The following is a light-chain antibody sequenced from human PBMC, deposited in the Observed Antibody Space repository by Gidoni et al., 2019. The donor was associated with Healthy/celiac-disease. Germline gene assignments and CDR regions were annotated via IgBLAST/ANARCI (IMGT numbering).Light chain of an antibody. V-gene: IGLV2-23*01. CDR1: SSDVGSYNL. J-gene: IGLJ2*01. CDR3: CSYAGSSTVV. Sequence: HSALTQPASVSASPGQSITISCTGTSSDVGSYNLVSWYQQHPGKAPKLMIYEGSKRPSGVSNRFSGSKSGNTASLTISGLQAEDEADYYCCSYAGSSTVVFGGGTKLTVL. CDR2: EGS.